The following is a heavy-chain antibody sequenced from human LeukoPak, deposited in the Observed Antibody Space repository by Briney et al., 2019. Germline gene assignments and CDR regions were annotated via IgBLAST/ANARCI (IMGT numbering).Heavy chain of an antibody. J-gene: IGHJ4*02. V-gene: IGHV1-69*13. D-gene: IGHD3-22*01. CDR3: VRVSQALDYYDSSGYLDY. CDR1: GGTFSGYA. Sequence: ASVKVSCKASGGTFSGYAISWVRQAPGQGVKWMGGIMPIFGTANYAQKFQGRVTITADESTSTAYMELRSLRSEDTAVYYCVRVSQALDYYDSSGYLDYWGQGTLVTVSS. CDR2: IMPIFGTA.